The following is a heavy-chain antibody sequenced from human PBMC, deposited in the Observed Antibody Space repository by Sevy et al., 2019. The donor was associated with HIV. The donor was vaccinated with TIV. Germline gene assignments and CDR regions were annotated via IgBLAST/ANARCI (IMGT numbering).Heavy chain of an antibody. J-gene: IGHJ6*02. CDR3: AKDMFGGVQGIWGMDV. D-gene: IGHD3-16*01. Sequence: GGSLRLSCAASGFTFSSYAMSWVRQAPGKGLEWVSAISVSGGTTYYADSVKGRFTISRDNSKNTMYLQMNSLRAEDMAVYYCAKDMFGGVQGIWGMDVWGQGTTVTVSS. CDR1: GFTFSSYA. CDR2: ISVSGGTT. V-gene: IGHV3-23*01.